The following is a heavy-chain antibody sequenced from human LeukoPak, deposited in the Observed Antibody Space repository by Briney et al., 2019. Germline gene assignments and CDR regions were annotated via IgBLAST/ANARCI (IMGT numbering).Heavy chain of an antibody. D-gene: IGHD2-21*02. J-gene: IGHJ3*02. CDR3: ARDVVVTAIAFDI. CDR1: GFTFSSYS. V-gene: IGHV3-21*01. CDR2: ISSSSSYI. Sequence: GGSLRLSCAASGFTFSSYSMNWVRQAPGKGLEWVSSISSSSSYIYYADSVKGRFTISRDNAKNSLYLQMNSLRAEDTAVYYCARDVVVTAIAFDIWGQGTMVTVSS.